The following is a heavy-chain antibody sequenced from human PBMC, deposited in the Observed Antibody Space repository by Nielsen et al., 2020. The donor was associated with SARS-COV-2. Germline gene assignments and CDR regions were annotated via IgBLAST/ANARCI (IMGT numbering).Heavy chain of an antibody. V-gene: IGHV1-46*01. CDR3: ARDRGRVAASQGYGMDV. D-gene: IGHD6-6*01. CDR2: INPSGGST. Sequence: ASVKVSCKASGYTFTSYYMHWVRQAPGQGLEWMGIINPSGGSTSYAQKFQGRVTMTRDTSTSTVYMELSSLRSEDTAVYYCARDRGRVAASQGYGMDVWGQGTTVTVSS. CDR1: GYTFTSYY. J-gene: IGHJ6*02.